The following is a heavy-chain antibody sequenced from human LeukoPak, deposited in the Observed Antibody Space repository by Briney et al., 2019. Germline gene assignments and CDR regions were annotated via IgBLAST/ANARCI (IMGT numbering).Heavy chain of an antibody. J-gene: IGHJ3*01. CDR3: ARVGTELTGLDDGFDV. V-gene: IGHV1-8*03. CDR1: GYAFNNYD. D-gene: IGHD3-9*01. CDR2: MNPNSGNT. Sequence: GASVKVSCKASGYAFNNYDINWVRQATGQGLEWMGWMNPNSGNTGYAQKFQGRVTLSRNPFISTAYMELSSLTSEDTALYYCARVGTELTGLDDGFDVWGQGTMVTVSS.